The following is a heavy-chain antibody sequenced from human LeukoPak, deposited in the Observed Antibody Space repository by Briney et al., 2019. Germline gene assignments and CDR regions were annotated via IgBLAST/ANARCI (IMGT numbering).Heavy chain of an antibody. D-gene: IGHD3-10*01. CDR1: GGSISSYY. V-gene: IGHV4-4*07. Sequence: PSETLSLTCTVSGGSISSYYWSWIRQPAGKGLEWIGRIYTSGSTNYNPSLQSRVTMSVDTSKNQFSLKLSSVTAADTAVYYCARAPPLLLWFGELSAGAFDIWGQGTMVTVSS. CDR3: ARAPPLLLWFGELSAGAFDI. J-gene: IGHJ3*02. CDR2: IYTSGST.